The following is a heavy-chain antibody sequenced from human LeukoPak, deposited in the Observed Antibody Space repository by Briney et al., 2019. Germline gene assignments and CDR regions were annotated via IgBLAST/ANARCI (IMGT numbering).Heavy chain of an antibody. CDR3: ARGSGDGYRLDQ. V-gene: IGHV3-53*01. Sequence: GGSLRLSCAASGFTVSSKYMSWVRRAPGKGQEWVSIIYSGGSTYYADSVKGRFTLSRDNSKNTLYLQMNSLRAEDTAVYYCARGSGDGYRLDQWGQGTLVSVSS. CDR1: GFTVSSKY. D-gene: IGHD5-24*01. CDR2: IYSGGST. J-gene: IGHJ5*02.